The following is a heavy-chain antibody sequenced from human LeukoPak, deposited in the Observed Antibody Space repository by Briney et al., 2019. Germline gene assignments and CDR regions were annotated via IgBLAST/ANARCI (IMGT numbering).Heavy chain of an antibody. D-gene: IGHD1-1*01. CDR2: IYYSGST. CDR3: AGFTVGTMCNY. V-gene: IGHV4-31*01. J-gene: IGHJ4*02. CDR1: GGSISSGGYY. Sequence: PSETLSLTCTVSGGSISSGGYYWSWIRQHPGEGLEWIGYIYYSGSTYYNPSLRSPVTISIDTSKNQFSLKLSSVTAADTAVYYCAGFTVGTMCNYWGQGTLVTASS.